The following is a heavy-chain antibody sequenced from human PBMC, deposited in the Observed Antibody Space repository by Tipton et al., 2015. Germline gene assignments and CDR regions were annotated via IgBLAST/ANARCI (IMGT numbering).Heavy chain of an antibody. CDR2: IVPMFGTP. J-gene: IGHJ6*02. CDR3: ARDGTSSSHYYYYGMDV. V-gene: IGHV1-69*01. D-gene: IGHD2-2*01. Sequence: QSGAEVKKPGSSVNISCKASGGTFSSSGISWVRQAPGQGLEWMGGIVPMFGTPNYAQDFQGRVTITADESTTTVYMELSSLRSDDTAVYYCARDGTSSSHYYYYGMDVWGQGTTVTVSS. CDR1: GGTFSSSG.